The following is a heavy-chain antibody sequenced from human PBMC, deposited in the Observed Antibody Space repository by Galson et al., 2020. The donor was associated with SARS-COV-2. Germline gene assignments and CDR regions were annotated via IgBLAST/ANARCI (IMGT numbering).Heavy chain of an antibody. J-gene: IGHJ4*02. CDR3: ARHFDSYGSGFYEY. D-gene: IGHD3-10*01. CDR1: GGSISSPY. Sequence: SETLSLTCTVSGGSISSPYWSWIRQPPGKGLEWIGFIHNSGATNYNPSLKSRVTLSIDTSKNRFSLELSSVTVADTAVYYCARHFDSYGSGFYEYWGQGILVTVSS. V-gene: IGHV4-59*08. CDR2: IHNSGAT.